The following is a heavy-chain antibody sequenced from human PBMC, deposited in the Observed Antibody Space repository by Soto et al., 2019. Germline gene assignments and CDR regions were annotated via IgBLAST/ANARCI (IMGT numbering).Heavy chain of an antibody. J-gene: IGHJ5*02. CDR1: GFTFSSYS. CDR2: ISSSSSYI. V-gene: IGHV3-21*01. Sequence: ETLRLSCAASGFTFSSYSMNWVRQAPGKGLEWVSSISSSSSYIYYADSVKGRFTISRDNAKNSLYLQMNSLRAEDTAVYYCARDTSTDFWSGYSSWFDPWGQGTLVTVSS. CDR3: ARDTSTDFWSGYSSWFDP. D-gene: IGHD3-3*01.